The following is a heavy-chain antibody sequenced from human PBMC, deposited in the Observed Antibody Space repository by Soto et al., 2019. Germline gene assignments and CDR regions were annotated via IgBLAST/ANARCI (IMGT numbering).Heavy chain of an antibody. J-gene: IGHJ5*02. Sequence: PGGSLRLSCAASGFTFSSYWMHWVRQAPGKGLVWVSHISRDGSTTTYADSVTGRFTISRDNVKNTVYLQMNSLRAEDTAVYYCARDRSGGYGDYVFIDQDAPPQTNWFDPWGQGTLVTVSS. V-gene: IGHV3-74*01. D-gene: IGHD4-17*01. CDR3: ARDRSGGYGDYVFIDQDAPPQTNWFDP. CDR2: ISRDGSTT. CDR1: GFTFSSYW.